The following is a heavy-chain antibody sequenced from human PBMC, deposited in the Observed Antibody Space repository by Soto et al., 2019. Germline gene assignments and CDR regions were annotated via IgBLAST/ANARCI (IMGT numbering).Heavy chain of an antibody. CDR1: GFTFSTYA. CDR2: ISSNGGST. J-gene: IGHJ4*02. CDR3: VKASGGYSYASGFDY. D-gene: IGHD5-18*01. V-gene: IGHV3-64D*06. Sequence: GGSLRLSCAASGFTFSTYAMHWVRQSPGKGLEYVSGISSNGGSTYYADSVKGRFTISRDNSKNTLYLQMSSLRTEDTAVYYCVKASGGYSYASGFDYWGQGTLVTVSS.